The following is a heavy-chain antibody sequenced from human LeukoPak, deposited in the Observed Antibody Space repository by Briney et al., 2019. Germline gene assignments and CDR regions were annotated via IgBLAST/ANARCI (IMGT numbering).Heavy chain of an antibody. J-gene: IGHJ4*02. Sequence: PSETLSLTCTVSGGSISSYYWSWIRQPPGKGLEWIGYIYYSGSTNYNPSLKSRVTISVDTSKNQFSLKLSSVTAADTAVYYCARDGEYYYDSSGYYPGYWGQGTLVTVSS. V-gene: IGHV4-59*01. CDR1: GGSISSYY. D-gene: IGHD3-22*01. CDR2: IYYSGST. CDR3: ARDGEYYYDSSGYYPGY.